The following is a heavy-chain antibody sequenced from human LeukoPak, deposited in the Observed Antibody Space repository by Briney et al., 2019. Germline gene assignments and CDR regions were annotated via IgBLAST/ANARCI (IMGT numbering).Heavy chain of an antibody. CDR3: AKDRHRRGALGFDY. CDR2: ISGSGDAT. D-gene: IGHD2-15*01. J-gene: IGHJ4*02. Sequence: GGSLRLSCAASGFTFSGYSMSWVRQAPGKGPEWVSPISGSGDATYYADSVKGRFTISRDNSKNTLYVQMNSLRAEDTAVYYWAKDRHRRGALGFDYWGQGALVIVSS. V-gene: IGHV3-23*01. CDR1: GFTFSGYS.